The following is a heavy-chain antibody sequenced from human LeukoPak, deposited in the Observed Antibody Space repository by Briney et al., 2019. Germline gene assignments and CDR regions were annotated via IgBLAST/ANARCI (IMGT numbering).Heavy chain of an antibody. V-gene: IGHV3-NL1*01. CDR1: GFSLTHDA. Sequence: GGSLRLSCAASGFSLTHDAIHWVRQAPGKGLEWVSVFYSGGKTYYTDSVKGRFTISRDNSKNTLYLQMNSLRAEDTAVYYCAKSYYYGSGSEIYYFDYWGQGTLVTVSS. J-gene: IGHJ4*02. D-gene: IGHD3-10*01. CDR2: FYSGGKT. CDR3: AKSYYYGSGSEIYYFDY.